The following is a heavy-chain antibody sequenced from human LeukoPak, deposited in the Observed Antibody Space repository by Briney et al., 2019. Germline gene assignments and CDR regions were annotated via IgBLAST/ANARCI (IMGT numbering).Heavy chain of an antibody. CDR2: INPNSGGT. J-gene: IGHJ6*02. D-gene: IGHD2-2*01. CDR1: GYTFTGYY. CDR3: ARDIVVVPAAMSMDV. V-gene: IGHV1-2*02. Sequence: GASVKVSCKASGYTFTGYYMHWVRQAPGQGLEWVGWINPNSGGTNYAQKFQGRVTMTRDTSISTAYMELSRLRSDDTAVYYCARDIVVVPAAMSMDVWGQGTTVTVSS.